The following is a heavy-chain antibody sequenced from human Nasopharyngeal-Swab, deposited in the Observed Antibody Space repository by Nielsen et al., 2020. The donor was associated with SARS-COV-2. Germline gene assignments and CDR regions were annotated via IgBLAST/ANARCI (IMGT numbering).Heavy chain of an antibody. CDR1: GYSFTSYW. D-gene: IGHD3-9*01. CDR2: IYPGDSDT. Sequence: KVSCKGSGYSFTSYWIGWVRQMLGKGLEWMGIIYPGDSDTRYSPSFQGQVTISADKSISTAYLQWSSLKASDTAMYYCARTGGTHYDILTGYDYYYYYMDVWGKGTTVTVSS. J-gene: IGHJ6*03. CDR3: ARTGGTHYDILTGYDYYYYYMDV. V-gene: IGHV5-51*01.